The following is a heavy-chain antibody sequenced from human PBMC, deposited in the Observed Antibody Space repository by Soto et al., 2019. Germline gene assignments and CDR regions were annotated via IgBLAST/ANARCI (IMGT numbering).Heavy chain of an antibody. Sequence: PSETLSLTCTVSGGSISTYYWNWIRQPPGKGLEWIGYIYYSGNTNYNPSIKSRVTISLDTSKNQFSLKLTSVTVADTAVYYFVRTPTIAAAATDYYYYMDVWGKGTTVTVSS. D-gene: IGHD6-13*01. J-gene: IGHJ6*03. CDR2: IYYSGNT. V-gene: IGHV4-59*12. CDR3: VRTPTIAAAATDYYYYMDV. CDR1: GGSISTYY.